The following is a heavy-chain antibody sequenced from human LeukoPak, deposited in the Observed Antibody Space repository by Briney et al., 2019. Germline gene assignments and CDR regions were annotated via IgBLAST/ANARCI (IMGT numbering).Heavy chain of an antibody. Sequence: GGSLRLSCAASGFTFSNYWMTWVRQAPTKGLEWVANIKQDGSERYYVDSVKGRFTISRDNAKNSLSLQMNNLRVEDTAVYYCARAGSHWHYVYWGQGTVVTVSS. J-gene: IGHJ4*02. CDR1: GFTFSNYW. CDR2: IKQDGSER. CDR3: ARAGSHWHYVY. V-gene: IGHV3-7*01. D-gene: IGHD3-10*01.